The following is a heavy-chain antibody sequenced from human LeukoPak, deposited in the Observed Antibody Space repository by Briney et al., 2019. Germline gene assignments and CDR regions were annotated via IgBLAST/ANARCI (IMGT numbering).Heavy chain of an antibody. CDR3: ARGLVPAASDYFGP. CDR2: IKQDGSEK. Sequence: GGSLRLSCAASGFSCSNHWISWVRQARGKGLEWVANIKQDGSEKYYVDSVKGRFTISRDNAKNSLYLQMNSLRAEDTAVYYCARGLVPAASDYFGPWGQGTLVTVSS. CDR1: GFSCSNHW. D-gene: IGHD2-2*01. V-gene: IGHV3-7*01. J-gene: IGHJ5*02.